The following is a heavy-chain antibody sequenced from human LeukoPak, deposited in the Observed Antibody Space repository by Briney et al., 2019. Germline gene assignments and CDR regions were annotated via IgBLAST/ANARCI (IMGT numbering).Heavy chain of an antibody. Sequence: GGSLRLSCAASGFTFSGYEMNWVRQAPGKGLEWVSAISGSGGSTYYADSVKGRFTISRDNSKNTLYLQMNSLRAEDTAVYYCAKLMSGDSGGYYPPASMDVWGQGTTVTVSS. CDR2: ISGSGGST. V-gene: IGHV3-23*01. D-gene: IGHD3-22*01. J-gene: IGHJ6*02. CDR3: AKLMSGDSGGYYPPASMDV. CDR1: GFTFSGYE.